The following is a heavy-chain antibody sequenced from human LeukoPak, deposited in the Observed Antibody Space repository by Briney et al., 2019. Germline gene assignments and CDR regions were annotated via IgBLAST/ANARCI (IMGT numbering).Heavy chain of an antibody. CDR1: GASIASSNYY. V-gene: IGHV4-39*07. D-gene: IGHD1-26*01. J-gene: IGHJ4*02. Sequence: SETLSLTCAVSGASIASSNYYWGWIRQPPGKGLEWIGSIYYSGSTYYNPSLKSRVTISVDTSKNQFSLKLSSVTAADTAVYYCASPLLVGATTWDCWGQGTLVTVSS. CDR3: ASPLLVGATTWDC. CDR2: IYYSGST.